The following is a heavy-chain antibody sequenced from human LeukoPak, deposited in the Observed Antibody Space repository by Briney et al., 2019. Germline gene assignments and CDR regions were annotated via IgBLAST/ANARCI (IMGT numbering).Heavy chain of an antibody. CDR3: ARDLYCSGGSCRDYGMDV. J-gene: IGHJ6*02. D-gene: IGHD2-15*01. V-gene: IGHV1-46*01. CDR1: GYTFTSYY. CDR2: INPSGGST. Sequence: ASVKVSCKASGYTFTSYYMHWVRQAPGQGLEWMGIINPSGGSTSYAQKFQGRVTMTRDTSTSTVYMELSSLRSEDTAVYYCARDLYCSGGSCRDYGMDVWGQGTTVTVSS.